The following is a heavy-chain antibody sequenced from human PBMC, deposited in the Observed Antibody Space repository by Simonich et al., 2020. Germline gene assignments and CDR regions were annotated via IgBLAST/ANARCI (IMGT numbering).Heavy chain of an antibody. Sequence: QVQLVQSGAEVKKPGASVKVSCKASGYTFTGYYMHWVRQAPGQGLEWMGRINPNSGGTNYARKFQGRVTMTRDTSISTAYMELSRLRSDDTAVYYCASGWDWGFSHMSDYWGQGTLVTVSS. V-gene: IGHV1-2*06. CDR2: INPNSGGT. CDR3: ASGWDWGFSHMSDY. D-gene: IGHD7-27*01. J-gene: IGHJ4*02. CDR1: GYTFTGYY.